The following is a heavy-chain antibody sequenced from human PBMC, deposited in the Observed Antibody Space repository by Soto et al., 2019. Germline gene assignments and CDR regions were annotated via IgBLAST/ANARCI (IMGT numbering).Heavy chain of an antibody. V-gene: IGHV3-33*01. CDR2: IWYDGSNK. Sequence: QVQLVESGGGVAQPGRSLRLSCTVSGFTFSGHAMHWVRQAPGKGLEWVTQIWYDGSNKYYAESVKGRFTISRDNSQNTLYLQMNSLRGEGTAVYYWGRGGQGLAPYALDVWGQGTSVTVSS. CDR1: GFTFSGHA. J-gene: IGHJ6*02. CDR3: GRGGQGLAPYALDV. D-gene: IGHD6-19*01.